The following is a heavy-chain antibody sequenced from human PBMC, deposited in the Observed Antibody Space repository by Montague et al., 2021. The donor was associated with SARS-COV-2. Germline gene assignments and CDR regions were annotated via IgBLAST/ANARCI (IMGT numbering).Heavy chain of an antibody. CDR1: GFTFSSYS. Sequence: SLRLSCAASGFTFSSYSMNWVRQAPGKGLEWVSSISSSSSYIYYADSVKGRFTISRDNAKNSLYLQMNSLRVDDTAVYYCVKYVGLGIKGYFWGQGTLVTVSS. J-gene: IGHJ4*02. D-gene: IGHD3/OR15-3a*01. CDR3: VKYVGLGIKGYF. V-gene: IGHV3-21*04. CDR2: ISSSSSYI.